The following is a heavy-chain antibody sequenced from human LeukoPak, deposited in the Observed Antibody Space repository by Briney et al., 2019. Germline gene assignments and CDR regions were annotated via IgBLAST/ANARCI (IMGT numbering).Heavy chain of an antibody. D-gene: IGHD3-9*01. CDR1: GFTFSSYS. J-gene: IGHJ3*02. V-gene: IGHV3-21*01. CDR2: ISSSSSYK. Sequence: GGSLRPSCAAAGFTFSSYSMNWVRQAPGKGLEWVPSISSSSSYKYYADSVKGRFSISRDSAKTSLYLQMKSMRAEDTAVYYCSRADGDILTGSNAFDIWGQGTMVTVSS. CDR3: SRADGDILTGSNAFDI.